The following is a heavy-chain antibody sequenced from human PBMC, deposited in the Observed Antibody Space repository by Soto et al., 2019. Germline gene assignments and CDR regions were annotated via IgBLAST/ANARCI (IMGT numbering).Heavy chain of an antibody. D-gene: IGHD2-21*02. J-gene: IGHJ4*02. CDR3: AREVSGGAYCGGDCYSIHFDY. Sequence: SETLSLTCAVYGGSFSGYYWSWIRQPPRKGLEWIGEINHSGSTNYNPSLKSRVTISVDTSKNQFSLKLSSVTAADTAVYYCAREVSGGAYCGGDCYSIHFDYWGQGTLVTVSS. CDR1: GGSFSGYY. CDR2: INHSGST. V-gene: IGHV4-34*01.